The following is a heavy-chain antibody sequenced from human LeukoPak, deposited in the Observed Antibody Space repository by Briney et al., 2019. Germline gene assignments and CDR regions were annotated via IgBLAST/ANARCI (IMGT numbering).Heavy chain of an antibody. CDR1: GFTFSSYS. J-gene: IGHJ3*02. CDR3: AREGGLGDYYDSSGYYFHDAFDI. D-gene: IGHD3-22*01. CDR2: ISSSSSYI. V-gene: IGHV3-21*01. Sequence: GGSLRLSCAASGFTFSSYSMNWVRQAPGKGLEWVSSISSSSSYIYYADSVKGRFTISRDNAKNSLYLQMNSLRAEDTAVYYCAREGGLGDYYDSSGYYFHDAFDIWGQGTMVTVSS.